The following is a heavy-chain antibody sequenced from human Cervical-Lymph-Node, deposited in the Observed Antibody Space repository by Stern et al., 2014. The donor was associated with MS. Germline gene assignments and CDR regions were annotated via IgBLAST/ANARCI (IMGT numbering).Heavy chain of an antibody. D-gene: IGHD2-2*01. CDR3: ARDLGYCSTANCYGGHY. J-gene: IGHJ4*02. V-gene: IGHV3-30*04. CDR1: GFTLTHYP. Sequence: VHLVESGGGVVQPGTSLRLSCAASGFTLTHYPIHWVRQAPGKGLEWVATLSFGGSNEYYADSAQGRFTMSRDSSKNTLYLQMDSLRAEDTAVYYCARDLGYCSTANCYGGHYWGQGTLVSVSS. CDR2: LSFGGSNE.